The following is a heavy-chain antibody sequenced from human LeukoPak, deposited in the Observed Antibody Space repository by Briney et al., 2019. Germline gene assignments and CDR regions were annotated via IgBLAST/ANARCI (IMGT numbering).Heavy chain of an antibody. D-gene: IGHD3-10*01. CDR3: ARVGSGSGSYYYFDY. V-gene: IGHV3-53*01. CDR2: IYSGGST. CDR1: GFTFTNYW. J-gene: IGHJ4*02. Sequence: GGSLRLSCAASGFTFTNYWMSWVRQAPGKGLEWVSVIYSGGSTYYADSVKGRFTISRDNSKNTLYLQMNSLRAEDTAVYYCARVGSGSGSYYYFDYWGQGTLVTVSS.